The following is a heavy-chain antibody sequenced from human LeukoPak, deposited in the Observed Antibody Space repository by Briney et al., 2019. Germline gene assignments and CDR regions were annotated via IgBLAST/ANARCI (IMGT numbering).Heavy chain of an antibody. CDR3: ARDTLGGAYSSSWKNDDY. D-gene: IGHD6-13*01. CDR2: ISYDGSNK. V-gene: IGHV3-30*04. J-gene: IGHJ4*02. CDR1: GFTFSSYA. Sequence: GGSLRLSCAASGFTFSSYAMHWVRQAPGKGLEWVAVISYDGSNKYYADSVKGRFTISRDNAKNSLYLQMNSLRAEDTAVYYCARDTLGGAYSSSWKNDDYWGQGTLVTVSS.